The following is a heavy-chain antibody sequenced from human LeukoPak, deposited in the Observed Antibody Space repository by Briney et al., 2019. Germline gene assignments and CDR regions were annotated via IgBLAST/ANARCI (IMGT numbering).Heavy chain of an antibody. CDR1: GYTFTSYY. Sequence: ASVKVSCKASGYTFTSYYMHWVRQAPGQGLEWMGIINPSGGSTSYAQKFQGRVTMTRDTSTSTAYMELRSLRSDDTAVYYCATSKLKDIVVVPAAIYYYGMDVWGQGTTVTVFS. V-gene: IGHV1-46*01. J-gene: IGHJ6*02. D-gene: IGHD2-2*01. CDR2: INPSGGST. CDR3: ATSKLKDIVVVPAAIYYYGMDV.